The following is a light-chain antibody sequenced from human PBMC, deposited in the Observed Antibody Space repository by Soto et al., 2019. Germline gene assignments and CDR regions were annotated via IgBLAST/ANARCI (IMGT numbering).Light chain of an antibody. CDR1: QSVSSSY. J-gene: IGKJ5*01. CDR3: QQRYNWPIT. V-gene: IGKV3D-20*02. Sequence: EIVLTQSPGTLSLSPGERATLSCSASQSVSSSYLAWYQQKPGQAPRLLIYGASSRATGIPARFSGSGSGTDFTLTISSLEPEDFSVYYCQQRYNWPITFGQGTRLEIK. CDR2: GAS.